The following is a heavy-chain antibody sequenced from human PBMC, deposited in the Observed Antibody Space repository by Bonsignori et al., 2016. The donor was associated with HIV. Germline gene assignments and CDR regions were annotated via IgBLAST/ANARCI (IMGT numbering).Heavy chain of an antibody. Sequence: VRQMPGKGLVWVSRINSDGSSRSYADSVKGRFTISRDNAKNTLYLQMNSLRAEDTAMYYCAREVIVVGGYYFDYWGQGTLVTVSS. V-gene: IGHV3-74*01. CDR3: AREVIVVGGYYFDY. J-gene: IGHJ4*02. CDR2: INSDGSSR. D-gene: IGHD2-2*01.